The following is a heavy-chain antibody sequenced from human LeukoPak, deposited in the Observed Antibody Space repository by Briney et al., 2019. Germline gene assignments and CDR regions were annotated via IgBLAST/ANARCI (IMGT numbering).Heavy chain of an antibody. V-gene: IGHV4-59*01. CDR2: IYYSGST. D-gene: IGHD4-17*01. J-gene: IGHJ4*02. Sequence: SETLSLTCAVYGGSFSGYYWSWIRQPPGKGLEWIGYIYYSGSTNYNPSLKSRVTISVDTSKNQFSLKLSSVTSADTAVYYCARGEWNTVTPYFDYWGQGTLVTVSS. CDR3: ARGEWNTVTPYFDY. CDR1: GGSFSGYY.